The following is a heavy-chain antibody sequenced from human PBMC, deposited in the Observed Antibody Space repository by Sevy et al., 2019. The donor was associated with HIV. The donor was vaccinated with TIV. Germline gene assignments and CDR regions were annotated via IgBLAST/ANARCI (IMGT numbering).Heavy chain of an antibody. V-gene: IGHV3-21*01. J-gene: IGHJ4*02. CDR3: ARDGHCSSTSCSNGFDY. CDR1: GFTFSSYS. D-gene: IGHD2-2*01. CDR2: ISSSSSYI. Sequence: GGSLRLSCAASGFTFSSYSMNLVRQAPGKGLEWVSSISSSSSYIYYADSVKGRFTISRDNAKNSLYLQMNSLRAEDTAVYYCARDGHCSSTSCSNGFDYWGQGTLVTVSS.